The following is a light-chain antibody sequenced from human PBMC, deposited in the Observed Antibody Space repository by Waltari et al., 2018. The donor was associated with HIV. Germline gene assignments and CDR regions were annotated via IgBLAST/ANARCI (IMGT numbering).Light chain of an antibody. J-gene: IGLJ1*01. CDR3: SSYTSTNIYV. V-gene: IGLV2-14*01. CDR2: GVS. Sequence: QSALTQPASVSGSPGQSIAISCTGTTTDIGDYTFASWYQQLPGKAPKLILHGVSSRPSGISDRFSGSKSGNTASLTISGLQAEDEGDYYCSSYTSTNIYVFGTGTKVSVL. CDR1: TTDIGDYTF.